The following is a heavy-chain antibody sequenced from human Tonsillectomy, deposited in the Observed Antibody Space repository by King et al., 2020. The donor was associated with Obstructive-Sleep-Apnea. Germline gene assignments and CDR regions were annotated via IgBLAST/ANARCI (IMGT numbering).Heavy chain of an antibody. Sequence: VQLVESGGGLVQPGGSLRLSCAASGFTFSSYWMSWVRQAPGKGLEWVANIKQDGSEKYYVDSVKGRFTISSDNAKNSLYLQMNSLRAEATAVYYCAMTPPITMVRGVISNWFDPWGQGTLVTVSS. J-gene: IGHJ5*02. CDR1: GFTFSSYW. CDR3: AMTPPITMVRGVISNWFDP. CDR2: IKQDGSEK. D-gene: IGHD3-10*01. V-gene: IGHV3-7*01.